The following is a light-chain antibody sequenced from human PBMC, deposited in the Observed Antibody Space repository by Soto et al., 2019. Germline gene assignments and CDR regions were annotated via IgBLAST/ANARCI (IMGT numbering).Light chain of an antibody. J-gene: IGKJ4*01. V-gene: IGKV4-1*01. Sequence: DIVMTQSPDSLAVSPGERATINCKSSQSVFYSSNNKNYLAWYQQKPGQPPNLLIYWASTRESGVPDRFSGSGSGTDFTLTISSLQAEDVAVYYCQQYYSTPLTFGGGTKVEIK. CDR3: QQYYSTPLT. CDR1: QSVFYSSNNKNY. CDR2: WAS.